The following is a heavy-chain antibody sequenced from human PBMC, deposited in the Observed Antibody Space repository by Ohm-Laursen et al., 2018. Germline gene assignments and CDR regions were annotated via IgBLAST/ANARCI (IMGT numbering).Heavy chain of an antibody. V-gene: IGHV3-30*18. J-gene: IGHJ4*02. Sequence: RSLRLSCAASGLTFNNFGMHWVRQAPGKGLEWVAVVSYDERYKNYVDSVKGRFTVSRDNSKDTLYLQMNSLRNEDTAIYYCAKDVGVAFAYDSWGQGTLVTVSS. D-gene: IGHD2-15*01. CDR1: GLTFNNFG. CDR3: AKDVGVAFAYDS. CDR2: VSYDERYK.